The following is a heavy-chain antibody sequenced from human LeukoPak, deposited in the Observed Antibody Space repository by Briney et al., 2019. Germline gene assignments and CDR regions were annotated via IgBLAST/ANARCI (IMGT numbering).Heavy chain of an antibody. V-gene: IGHV4-59*08. J-gene: IGHJ6*02. CDR2: IYYSGST. Sequence: SGTLSLTCTVSGGSISSYYWSWIRQPPGKGLEWIGYIYYSGSTNYNPSLKSRVTISVDTSKNQFSLKLSSVTAADTAVYYCARDTAMDLDVWGQGTTVTVSS. D-gene: IGHD5-18*01. CDR1: GGSISSYY. CDR3: ARDTAMDLDV.